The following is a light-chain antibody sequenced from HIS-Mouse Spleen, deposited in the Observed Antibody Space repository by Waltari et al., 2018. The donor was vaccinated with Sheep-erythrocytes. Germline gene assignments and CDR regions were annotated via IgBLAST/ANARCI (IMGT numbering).Light chain of an antibody. CDR2: EVS. CDR3: GTWDSSLSAGV. J-gene: IGLJ3*02. CDR1: SSDVGGYNY. Sequence: QSALTQPPSASGSPGQSVTISCTGTSSDVGGYNYVSWYQQHPGKAPKLRIYEVSKRPSGVPDRFSGSKAGTSATLGITGLQTGDEADYYCGTWDSSLSAGVFGGGTKLTVL. V-gene: IGLV2-8*01.